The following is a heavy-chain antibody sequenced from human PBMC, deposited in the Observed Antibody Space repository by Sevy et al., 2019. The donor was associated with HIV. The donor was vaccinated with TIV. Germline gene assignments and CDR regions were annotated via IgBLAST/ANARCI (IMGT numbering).Heavy chain of an antibody. Sequence: GGSLRLSCTTSGFTFSYSCMHWVRQAPGKGLEWVTFIQYDGRNTHYADSVKGRFTSSRDNSKNTLYLQMNSLRGDDTDDYYCAKNTAAVGTGGFDYWGQGTLVTVSS. J-gene: IGHJ4*02. CDR1: GFTFSYSC. D-gene: IGHD6-13*01. V-gene: IGHV3-30*02. CDR2: IQYDGRNT. CDR3: AKNTAAVGTGGFDY.